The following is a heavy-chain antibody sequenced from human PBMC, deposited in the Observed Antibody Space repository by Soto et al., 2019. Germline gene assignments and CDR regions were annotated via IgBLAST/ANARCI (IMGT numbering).Heavy chain of an antibody. V-gene: IGHV4-30-4*01. CDR3: ARAYCSGGSCYKARFDP. D-gene: IGHD2-15*01. J-gene: IGHJ5*02. CDR2: LYYSGST. Sequence: SETLSLTCTVSRGSISSGDYYWSWIRQPPGKGLEWIGYLYYSGSTYYNPSRKSRVTISVDTSKNQFSLKLSSVTAADTAVYYCARAYCSGGSCYKARFDPWGKGTLVSVSS. CDR1: RGSISSGDYY.